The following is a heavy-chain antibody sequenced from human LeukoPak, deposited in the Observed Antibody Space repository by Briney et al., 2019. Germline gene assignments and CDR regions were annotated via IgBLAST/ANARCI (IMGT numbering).Heavy chain of an antibody. D-gene: IGHD3-3*01. CDR1: GFTFSSYW. CDR3: ARDPEWLLYRYLDY. CDR2: INRDGSST. J-gene: IGHJ4*02. Sequence: PGGSLRLSCAASGFTFSSYWMHWVRQAPGKGLVWVSRINRDGSSTSYADSVKGRFTISRDNAKNTLYLQMNSLRAEDTAVYYCARDPEWLLYRYLDYWGQGTLVTVSS. V-gene: IGHV3-74*01.